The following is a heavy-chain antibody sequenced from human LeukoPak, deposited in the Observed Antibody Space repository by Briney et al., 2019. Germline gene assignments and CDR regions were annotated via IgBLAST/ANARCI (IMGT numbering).Heavy chain of an antibody. CDR3: ARGRYYDSSGYWGAYYFDY. V-gene: IGHV1-46*01. CDR2: INPSGGST. CDR1: GYTFTSYY. D-gene: IGHD3-22*01. Sequence: ASVKVSCKASGYTFTSYYMHWVRQAPGQGLEWMGIINPSGGSTSYAQKFQGRVTMTRDTSTSTVYMELSSLRSDDTAVYYCARGRYYDSSGYWGAYYFDYWGQGTLVTVSS. J-gene: IGHJ4*02.